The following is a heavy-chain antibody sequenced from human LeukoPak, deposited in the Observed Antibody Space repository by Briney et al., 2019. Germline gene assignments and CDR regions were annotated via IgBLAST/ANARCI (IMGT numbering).Heavy chain of an antibody. J-gene: IGHJ6*03. CDR2: IKQDGSEK. V-gene: IGHV3-7*01. CDR1: GFTFSSYW. D-gene: IGHD2-21*01. Sequence: PGGSLRLSCAASGFTFSSYWMSWVRQAPGKGLEWVANIKQDGSEKYYVDSVKGRFTLSRDNAKNALYLQINSLRAEDTAVYYCASADGYLCGGDCYFLSEALPPYYYYYMDVWGKGTTVTVSS. CDR3: ASADGYLCGGDCYFLSEALPPYYYYYMDV.